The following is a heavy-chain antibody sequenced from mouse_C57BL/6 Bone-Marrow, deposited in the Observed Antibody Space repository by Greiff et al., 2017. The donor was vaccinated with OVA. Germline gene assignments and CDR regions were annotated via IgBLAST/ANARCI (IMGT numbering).Heavy chain of an antibody. J-gene: IGHJ2*01. D-gene: IGHD1-1*01. CDR3: TGWVYYYGSCYFDY. Sequence: EVKLVESGGGLVQPGGSMKLSCVASGFTFSNYWMNWVRQSPEKGLEWVAQIRLKSDNYATHYAESVKGRFTISRDDSKSSVYLQMNNLRAEDTGIYYCTGWVYYYGSCYFDYWGQGTTLTVSS. CDR1: GFTFSNYW. CDR2: IRLKSDNYAT. V-gene: IGHV6-3*01.